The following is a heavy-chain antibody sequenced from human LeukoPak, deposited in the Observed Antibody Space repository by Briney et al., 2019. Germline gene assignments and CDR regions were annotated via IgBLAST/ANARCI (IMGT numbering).Heavy chain of an antibody. J-gene: IGHJ5*02. CDR3: ATLHFWSGYFFDP. Sequence: GASVKVSCKASGYTFTGYYMHWVRQAPGQGLEWMGWINPNSGGTNYAQKFQGRVTMTRDTSISTAYMELSRLRSDDTAVYYCATLHFWSGYFFDPWGQGTLVTVSS. D-gene: IGHD3-3*02. CDR2: INPNSGGT. V-gene: IGHV1-2*02. CDR1: GYTFTGYY.